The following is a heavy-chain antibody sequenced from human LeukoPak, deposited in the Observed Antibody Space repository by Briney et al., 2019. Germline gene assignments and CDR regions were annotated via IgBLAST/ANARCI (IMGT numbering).Heavy chain of an antibody. CDR1: GYTFTSYD. V-gene: IGHV1-8*03. CDR2: MNPNSGNT. J-gene: IGHJ5*02. CDR3: ARGRDWLRWFDP. D-gene: IGHD3/OR15-3a*01. Sequence: ASVKVSCKASGYTFTSYDINGVRQATGQGLEWLGWMNPNSGNTGYAQKFQGRVTITRNTSITTAYMELSSLTSEDTAVYYCARGRDWLRWFDPWGQGTLVTVSS.